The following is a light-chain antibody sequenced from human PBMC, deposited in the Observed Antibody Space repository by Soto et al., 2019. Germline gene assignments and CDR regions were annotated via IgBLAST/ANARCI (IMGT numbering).Light chain of an antibody. CDR3: QQYDAWPLT. CDR1: QSISNK. Sequence: IGMTQSPATLSVTPGERATLSCRASQSISNKLAWYQHKPGQAPRLLIYAASSRATDIPDRFSGSWSGTEFTLTINSLQSEDFAVYYCQQYDAWPLTFGGGTKVDIK. V-gene: IGKV3D-15*01. J-gene: IGKJ4*01. CDR2: AAS.